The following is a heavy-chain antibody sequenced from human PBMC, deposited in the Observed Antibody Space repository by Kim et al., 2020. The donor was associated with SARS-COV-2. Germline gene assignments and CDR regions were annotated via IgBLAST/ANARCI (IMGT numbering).Heavy chain of an antibody. J-gene: IGHJ4*02. D-gene: IGHD6-19*01. CDR2: ISYDGSNK. CDR1: GFTFSSYA. V-gene: IGHV3-30*04. Sequence: GGSLRLSCAASGFTFSSYAMHWVCQAPGKGLEWVAVISYDGSNKYYADSVKGRFTISRDNSKNTLYLQMNSLRAEDTAVYYCASYRQWLPKEVIDYWGQGTLVTVSS. CDR3: ASYRQWLPKEVIDY.